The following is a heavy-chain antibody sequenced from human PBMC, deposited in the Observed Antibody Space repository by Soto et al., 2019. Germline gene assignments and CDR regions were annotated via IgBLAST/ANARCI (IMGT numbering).Heavy chain of an antibody. D-gene: IGHD6-13*01. CDR1: GDSVSSNSAT. Sequence: SQTLSLICAISGDSVSSNSATWNLIRQSPSRGLEWLGRAYYRSKWYYDYAVSVKSRITINPDTSKNQFSLQLNSVTPEDTAVYYCARDPVTAADYFDYWGPGTLVTVSS. V-gene: IGHV6-1*01. CDR3: ARDPVTAADYFDY. J-gene: IGHJ4*02. CDR2: AYYRSKWYY.